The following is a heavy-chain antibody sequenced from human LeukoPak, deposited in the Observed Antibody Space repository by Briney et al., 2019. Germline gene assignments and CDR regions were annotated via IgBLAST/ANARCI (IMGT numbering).Heavy chain of an antibody. CDR1: GFTFSSYW. Sequence: PGGSLRLSCAASGFTFSSYWMHWVRQAPGKGLVWVSRINTDGSSTSYADSVKGRFTISRDNAKNTLYLQMNSLRAEDTAVYYCAKGRILLWFGESSYFDYWGQGTLVTVSS. CDR3: AKGRILLWFGESSYFDY. CDR2: INTDGSST. V-gene: IGHV3-74*01. D-gene: IGHD3-10*01. J-gene: IGHJ4*02.